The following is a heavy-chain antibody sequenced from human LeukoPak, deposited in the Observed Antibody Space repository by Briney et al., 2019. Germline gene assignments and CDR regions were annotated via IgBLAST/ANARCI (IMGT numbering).Heavy chain of an antibody. Sequence: GGSLRLSCAASGFTFSSYWMSWVRQAPGKGLEWVANIKQDGSEKYYVVSVKGRFTISRDNAKNSLYLQMNSLRAEDTAVYYCARPGGAPARGVFDYWGQGTLVTVSS. V-gene: IGHV3-7*01. CDR2: IKQDGSEK. D-gene: IGHD6-6*01. CDR3: ARPGGAPARGVFDY. CDR1: GFTFSSYW. J-gene: IGHJ4*02.